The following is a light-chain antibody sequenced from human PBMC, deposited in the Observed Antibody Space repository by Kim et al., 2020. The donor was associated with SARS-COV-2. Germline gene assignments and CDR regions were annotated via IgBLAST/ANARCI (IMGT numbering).Light chain of an antibody. CDR3: QHRQT. V-gene: IGKV1-5*01. Sequence: SVLSAALGGSVTLPCRASQSVSRWLAWYQQKPGKAPKLLIYDGSNLQSGVPSRFSGSGSGTEFTLTISSLQPDDFAIYYCQHRQTFGQGTKVDIK. CDR2: DGS. CDR1: QSVSRW. J-gene: IGKJ1*01.